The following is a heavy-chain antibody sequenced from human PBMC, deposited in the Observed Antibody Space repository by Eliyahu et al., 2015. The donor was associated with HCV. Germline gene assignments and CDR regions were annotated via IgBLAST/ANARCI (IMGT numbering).Heavy chain of an antibody. J-gene: IGHJ4*02. CDR3: ARVVVGLTGGDY. Sequence: EVQLVESGGRLVLPGGSLRLSCAASGFXFSSYPMXWVRQAPGKGLEWLSHIAGGXSHIYYADSVKGRFTISRDNAKNSLYLQMNSLRDDDTAVYYCARVVVGLTGGDYWGQGTLVTVSS. D-gene: IGHD2-21*01. CDR1: GFXFSSYP. V-gene: IGHV3-48*02. CDR2: IAGGXSHI.